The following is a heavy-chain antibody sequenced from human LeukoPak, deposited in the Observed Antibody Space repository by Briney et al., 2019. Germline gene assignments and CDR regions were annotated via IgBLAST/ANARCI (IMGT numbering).Heavy chain of an antibody. CDR2: ISGSGGST. D-gene: IGHD3-3*01. V-gene: IGHV3-23*01. CDR3: AKTPYYDFWSGYPIGYYFDY. Sequence: GGSLRLSCAASGFTFSSYAMSWVRQAPGKGLEWVSAISGSGGSTYYADSVKGRFTISRDNSKNTLYLQMNSLRAEDTAVYYCAKTPYYDFWSGYPIGYYFDYWGQGTLVTVSS. J-gene: IGHJ4*02. CDR1: GFTFSSYA.